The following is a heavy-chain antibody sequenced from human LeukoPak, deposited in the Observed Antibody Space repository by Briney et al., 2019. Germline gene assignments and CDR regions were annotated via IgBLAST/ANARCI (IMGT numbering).Heavy chain of an antibody. D-gene: IGHD6-6*01. V-gene: IGHV1-18*01. J-gene: IGHJ3*02. Sequence: ASVKVSCKASGYMFTSYGISWVRQAPGQGLEWMGWVSTYKGNTNYEQKLQGRVIMTTDTSTSTAYMELRSLRSDDTAVYYCARQSRIAARSGDDAFDIWGQGTVVTVSS. CDR1: GYMFTSYG. CDR3: ARQSRIAARSGDDAFDI. CDR2: VSTYKGNT.